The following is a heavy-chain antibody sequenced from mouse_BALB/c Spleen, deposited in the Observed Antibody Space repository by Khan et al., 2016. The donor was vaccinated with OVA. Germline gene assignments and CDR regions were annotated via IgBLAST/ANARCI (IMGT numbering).Heavy chain of an antibody. CDR2: ISYSGNT. Sequence: VQLKESGPGLVKPSQSLSLTCTVTGYSITSDYAWNWLRQFPGNKLEWMGFISYSGNTNYNPSLKSRISITRDTSKNQFFLQLNSVPTEDTATYYCTRVYGEDFDYWGQGTTLTVSS. D-gene: IGHD1-1*01. CDR3: TRVYGEDFDY. J-gene: IGHJ2*01. CDR1: GYSITSDYA. V-gene: IGHV3-2*02.